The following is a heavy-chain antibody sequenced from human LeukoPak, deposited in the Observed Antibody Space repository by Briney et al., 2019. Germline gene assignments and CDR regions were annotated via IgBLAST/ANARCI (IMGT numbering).Heavy chain of an antibody. CDR3: ARAGRKEFLSD. CDR1: NVSISSGGYF. Sequence: PSETLSLTCTVSNVSISSGGYFYSWIRQLPGTGLEWIGYIYYNGNTYYSPSLKSRVTISLDTSKNQFSLRLPFVTAADTGTYYCARAGRKEFLSDWGQGTQVTVSS. J-gene: IGHJ4*02. CDR2: IYYNGNT. D-gene: IGHD1-14*01. V-gene: IGHV4-31*03.